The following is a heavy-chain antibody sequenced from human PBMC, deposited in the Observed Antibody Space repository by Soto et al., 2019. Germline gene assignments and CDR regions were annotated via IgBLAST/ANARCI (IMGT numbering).Heavy chain of an antibody. V-gene: IGHV1-2*02. CDR2: INPNSGGT. CDR1: GYTFTGYY. J-gene: IGHJ4*02. D-gene: IGHD5-12*01. CDR3: ARANSGDDDEFDF. Sequence: QVQLVLSGAEVKKPGASVKVSCKASGYTFTGYYIHWVRQDPGQGLEWMGWINPNSGGTDYAQKFQGRVTMTRDTSITSAYMELTGLRTDDSAVFYCARANSGDDDEFDFWGQGTLVTVSP.